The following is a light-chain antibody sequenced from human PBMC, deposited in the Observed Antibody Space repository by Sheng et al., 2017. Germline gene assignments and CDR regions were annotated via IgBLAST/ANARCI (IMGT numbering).Light chain of an antibody. V-gene: IGLV2-14*03. CDR1: SSDVGGPYY. CDR2: DVS. CDR3: SSYTRDNTVV. J-gene: IGLJ2*01. Sequence: QPASVSGSPGQSITIACSGSSSDVGGPYYVSWYQQHPGKAPKLIIYDVSERPSGTSSRFSASKSGNTASLTISELQTEDEGDYYCSSYTRDNTVVFGGGTRLTVL.